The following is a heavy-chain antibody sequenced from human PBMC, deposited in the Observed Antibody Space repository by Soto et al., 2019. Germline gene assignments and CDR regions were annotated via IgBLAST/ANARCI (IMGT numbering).Heavy chain of an antibody. V-gene: IGHV3-15*01. D-gene: IGHD6-19*01. CDR3: TTSSVAVAGTYYYYGMDV. CDR1: GYSFRNAC. Sequence: LSWVASGYSFRNACKSGVRQAPGRGLEWVGRIKSKTDGGTTDYAAPVKGRFTISRDDSKNTLYLQMNSLKTEDTAVYYCTTSSVAVAGTYYYYGMDVWGQGTTVTVSS. J-gene: IGHJ6*02. CDR2: IKSKTDGGTT.